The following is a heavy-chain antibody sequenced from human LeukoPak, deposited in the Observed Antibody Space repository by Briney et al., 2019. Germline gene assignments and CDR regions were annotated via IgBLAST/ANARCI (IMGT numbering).Heavy chain of an antibody. CDR1: GYTFTSYG. Sequence: ASVKVSCKASGYTFTSYGISWVRQAPGQGLEWMGWISAYNGNTNYAQKLQGRVTMTTDTSTSTAYMELRSLRSDDTAVYYCARVRLLWFGELDYMDVWGKGTTVTVSS. V-gene: IGHV1-18*01. CDR3: ARVRLLWFGELDYMDV. J-gene: IGHJ6*03. D-gene: IGHD3-10*01. CDR2: ISAYNGNT.